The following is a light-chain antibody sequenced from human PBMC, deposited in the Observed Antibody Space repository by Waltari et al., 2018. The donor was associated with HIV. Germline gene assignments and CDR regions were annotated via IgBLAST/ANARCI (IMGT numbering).Light chain of an antibody. Sequence: QSVLTQPPSVSAAPGQKVTISCSGSSSNIGKNYVSWYQQLPETAPKLLIYYNNKRPAGLPDLVSGSTSGTAATLGITGLQTGDEADYYCGTWDSSLSAAVFGGGTQLTAL. CDR1: SSNIGKNY. CDR3: GTWDSSLSAAV. V-gene: IGLV1-51*01. CDR2: YNN. J-gene: IGLJ7*02.